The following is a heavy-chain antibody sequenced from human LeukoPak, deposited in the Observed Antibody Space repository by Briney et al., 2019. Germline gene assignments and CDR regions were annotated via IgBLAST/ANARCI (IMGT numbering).Heavy chain of an antibody. D-gene: IGHD3-9*01. CDR1: TLSLNSGYY. J-gene: IGHJ4*02. CDR2: IYYSGDT. CDR3: ARCTWSPGVFDV. Sequence: PSETLSLTCTVSTLSLNSGYYWGWIRQSPGQGLVWIGSIYYSGDTSYQPSLKGRVTMSVDMSKSQFSLNLTSVTAADTAVYYCARCTWSPGVFDVWGQGTLVTVSS. V-gene: IGHV4-38-2*02.